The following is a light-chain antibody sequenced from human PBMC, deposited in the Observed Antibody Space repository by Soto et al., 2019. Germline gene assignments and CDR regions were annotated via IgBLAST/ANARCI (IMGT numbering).Light chain of an antibody. J-gene: IGLJ1*01. Sequence: QSVLTQPPSVSAAPGQKVTISCSGSGSNIGNNFVSWYQHLPGTAPKLLIYDDNKRPSGVSNRFSGSKSGNTASLTITGLQAEDEADYYCSSYRSGSTLDVFGTGTKVTVL. V-gene: IGLV1-51*01. CDR1: GSNIGNNF. CDR2: DDN. CDR3: SSYRSGSTLDV.